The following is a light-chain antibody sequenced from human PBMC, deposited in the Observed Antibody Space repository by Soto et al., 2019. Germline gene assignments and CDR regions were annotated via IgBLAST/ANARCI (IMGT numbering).Light chain of an antibody. CDR3: QQYGGSAFT. CDR1: QGVCSSS. Sequence: EVVLTQSPATLSLSPGERATLSCRASQGVCSSSLAWYQQKRGQTPTLLIYGASSRATVIPDRFSVIGSGTEFSLTISSLEPEDCAVYYCQQYGGSAFTFGHGTRLEIK. J-gene: IGKJ3*01. CDR2: GAS. V-gene: IGKV3-20*01.